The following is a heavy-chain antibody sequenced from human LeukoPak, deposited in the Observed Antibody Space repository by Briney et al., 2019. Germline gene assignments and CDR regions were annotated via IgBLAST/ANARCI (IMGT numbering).Heavy chain of an antibody. V-gene: IGHV3-23*01. Sequence: PGGSLRLSCAASGFTFSSYAMSWVRQAPGKGLEWVSAISGSGGSTYYADSVKGRFTISRDNSKNTLYLQMNSLSAEDKAVYYCAKSGRGGSYAGFDYWGQGTLVTVSS. J-gene: IGHJ4*02. CDR1: GFTFSSYA. D-gene: IGHD5-18*01. CDR2: ISGSGGST. CDR3: AKSGRGGSYAGFDY.